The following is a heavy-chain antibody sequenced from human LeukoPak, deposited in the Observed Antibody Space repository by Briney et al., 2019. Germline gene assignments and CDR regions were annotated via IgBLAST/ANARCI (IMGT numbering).Heavy chain of an antibody. CDR2: INHSGST. CDR3: ARGRGSSSWYYFDY. D-gene: IGHD6-13*01. V-gene: IGHV4-34*01. Sequence: PETLSLTCAVYGVSFSGYYWSWIRQPPGKGLEWIGEINHSGSTNYNPSLKSRVTISVDTSKNQFSLKLSSVTAADTAVYYCARGRGSSSWYYFDYWGQGTLVTVSS. CDR1: GVSFSGYY. J-gene: IGHJ4*02.